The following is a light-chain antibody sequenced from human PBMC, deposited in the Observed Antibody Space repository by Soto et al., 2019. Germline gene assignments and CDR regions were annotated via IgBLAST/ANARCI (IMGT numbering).Light chain of an antibody. CDR3: QQYDNLPPYT. CDR2: DAS. Sequence: DLQMTQSPSSLSASVGDRVTITCQASRDISIYLNWYQQKPGKPPKLLVYDASNLQTGVPSRFSGSGSGTHFSFTISNLQPEDIATYYCQQYDNLPPYTFGQGTKLGIK. CDR1: RDISIY. V-gene: IGKV1-33*01. J-gene: IGKJ2*01.